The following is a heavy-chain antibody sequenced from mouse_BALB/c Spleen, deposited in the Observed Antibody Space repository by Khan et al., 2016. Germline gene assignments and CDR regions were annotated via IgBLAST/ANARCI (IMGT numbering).Heavy chain of an antibody. CDR3: ARAFYGHYYAIDY. V-gene: IGHV1-9*01. J-gene: IGHJ4*01. D-gene: IGHD2-10*01. CDR1: GYTFSSYW. CDR2: ILPGTGNT. Sequence: VQLQESGAELMKPGASVKISCKATGYTFSSYWIEWVKQRPGHGLEWIGEILPGTGNTKYNEKFKGKATFTADTSSNTAYMQLSSLTSEDSAFYYCARAFYGHYYAIDYWGQGTSVTVSS.